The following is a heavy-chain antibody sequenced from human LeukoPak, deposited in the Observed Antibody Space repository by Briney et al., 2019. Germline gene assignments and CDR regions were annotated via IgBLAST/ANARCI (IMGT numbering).Heavy chain of an antibody. J-gene: IGHJ4*02. D-gene: IGHD5-18*01. V-gene: IGHV3-21*04. CDR1: GFTFSSYS. Sequence: PGGSLRLSCAASGFTFSSYSMNWVRQAPGKGLEWVSSISSSSSYTNYADSVKGRFTISRDNAKNSLYLQMNSLRAEDTAVYYCARYSWPIDYWGQGTLVTVSS. CDR2: ISSSSSYT. CDR3: ARYSWPIDY.